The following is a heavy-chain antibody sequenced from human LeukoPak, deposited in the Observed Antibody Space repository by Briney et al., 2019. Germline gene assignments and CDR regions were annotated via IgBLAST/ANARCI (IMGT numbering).Heavy chain of an antibody. CDR3: AREGAQRQWQRCCGD. CDR1: GLTFSSYW. CDR2: IKEDGSET. D-gene: IGHD5-12*01. Sequence: GGSLRLSCAASGLTFSSYWMSWLRQAPGKGLEWVANIKEDGSETHYADSVKGRFTISRDNAKNSLYLQMNSLGDEDTAVYYCAREGAQRQWQRCCGDWGQGTLVTVSS. V-gene: IGHV3-7*01. J-gene: IGHJ4*02.